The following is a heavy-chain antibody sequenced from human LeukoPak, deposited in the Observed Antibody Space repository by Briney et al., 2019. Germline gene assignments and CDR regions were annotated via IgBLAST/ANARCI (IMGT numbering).Heavy chain of an antibody. J-gene: IGHJ3*02. V-gene: IGHV1-69*13. CDR3: ARGGYSGYDSGDAFDI. CDR1: GGTFSSYA. Sequence: ASVKVSCKASGGTFSSYAISWVRQAPGQGLEWMGGIIPIFGTANYAQKFQGRVTITADESTSTAYMELSSLRSEDTAVYYCARGGYSGYDSGDAFDIWGQGTMVTVSS. D-gene: IGHD5-12*01. CDR2: IIPIFGTA.